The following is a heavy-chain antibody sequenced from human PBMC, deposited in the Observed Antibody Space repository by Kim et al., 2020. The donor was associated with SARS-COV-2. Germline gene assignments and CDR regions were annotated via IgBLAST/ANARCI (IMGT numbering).Heavy chain of an antibody. CDR2: IYYSGST. V-gene: IGHV4-59*08. CDR1: GGSISSYY. J-gene: IGHJ4*02. CDR3: ARHWGLSVIDY. Sequence: SETLSLTCTVSGGSISSYYWSWIRQPPGKGLEWIGYIYYSGSTNYNPSLKSRVTISVDTSKNQFSLKLSSVTAADTAVYYCARHWGLSVIDYWGQGTLVTVSS. D-gene: IGHD3-16*01.